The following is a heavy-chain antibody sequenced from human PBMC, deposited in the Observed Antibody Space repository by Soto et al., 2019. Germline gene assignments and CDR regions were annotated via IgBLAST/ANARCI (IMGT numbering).Heavy chain of an antibody. CDR1: GGSISSGGYY. V-gene: IGHV4-31*03. J-gene: IGHJ4*02. D-gene: IGHD5-18*01. Sequence: QVQLQESGPGLVKPSQTLSLTCTVSGGSISSGGYYWSWIRQHPGKGLEWIGYIYYSGSTYYNPSKTGRFPISVNTPQNQFTHQLSSVTAADTAMCYCASPYRYSYPYWGQGPLVTASP. CDR3: ASPYRYSYPY. CDR2: IYYSGST.